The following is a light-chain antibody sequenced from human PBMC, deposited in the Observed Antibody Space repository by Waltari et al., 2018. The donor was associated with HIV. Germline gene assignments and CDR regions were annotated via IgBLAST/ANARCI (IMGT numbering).Light chain of an antibody. CDR1: SSDVGGYNY. V-gene: IGLV2-8*01. J-gene: IGLJ3*02. CDR2: EVS. CDR3: SSYVGSNNLV. Sequence: QSALTQPPSASGSPGQSVTISCTGTSSDVGGYNYVSWYQQHPGKAPKLMLYEVSKVPSGVPDRFSGSKSGNTASLTVSGLQAEDEADYYCSSYVGSNNLVFGGGTKLTVL.